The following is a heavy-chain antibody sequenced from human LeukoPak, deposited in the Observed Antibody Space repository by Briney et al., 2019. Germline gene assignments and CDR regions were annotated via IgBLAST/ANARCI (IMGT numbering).Heavy chain of an antibody. CDR3: AREGDYGDPYDY. CDR2: SSHDGSYK. D-gene: IGHD4-17*01. V-gene: IGHV3-33*01. J-gene: IGHJ4*02. CDR1: GFTLRSYG. Sequence: GTSLRLSCAASGFTLRSYGMHWVRQLPGEGLYWVAVSSHDGSYKEYADSVKGRFTISRDNAKNSLYLQMNSLRAEDTAVYYCAREGDYGDPYDYWGQGTLVTVSS.